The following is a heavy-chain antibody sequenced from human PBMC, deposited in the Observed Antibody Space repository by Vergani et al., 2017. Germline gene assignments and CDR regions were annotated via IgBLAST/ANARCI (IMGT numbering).Heavy chain of an antibody. D-gene: IGHD6-19*01. CDR3: VRHSTVEWLVKLGWIDP. Sequence: QLQLQESGPGLVKPSATLSLTYSVSGASIRSRNYYWGWIRQPPGKGLEWIASIYYSGSTYYNPSLKSRVTISVDTSKNQFSLKLSSVTAADTAVYFCVRHSTVEWLVKLGWIDPWGQGILVTVSS. CDR2: IYYSGST. J-gene: IGHJ5*02. CDR1: GASIRSRNYY. V-gene: IGHV4-39*01.